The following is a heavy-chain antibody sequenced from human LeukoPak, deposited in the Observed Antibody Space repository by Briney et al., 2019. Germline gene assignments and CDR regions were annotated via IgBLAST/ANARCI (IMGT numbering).Heavy chain of an antibody. CDR2: INPNRGGT. D-gene: IGHD6-19*01. J-gene: IGHJ4*02. Sequence: ASVKVSCKASGYSFTGYYMRWVRQAPGQGLEWMGWINPNRGGTNYAQKFQGRVTMTRDTSISTAYMELSRLRSDDTAVYYCARDVRAVAGHFDYWGQGTLVTVSS. CDR3: ARDVRAVAGHFDY. CDR1: GYSFTGYY. V-gene: IGHV1-2*02.